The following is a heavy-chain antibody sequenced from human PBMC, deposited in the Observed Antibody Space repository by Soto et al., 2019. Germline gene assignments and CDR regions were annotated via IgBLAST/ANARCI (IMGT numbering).Heavy chain of an antibody. V-gene: IGHV3-23*01. CDR3: AKDPNDFWSGYSGGWFDP. CDR2: ISGSGGST. J-gene: IGHJ5*02. CDR1: GFTFSSYA. Sequence: EVQLLESGGGLVQPGGSLRLSCAAYGFTFSSYAMSWVRQAPGKGLEWVSAISGSGGSTYYADSVKGRFTISRDNSKNTLYLQMNSLRAEDTAVYYCAKDPNDFWSGYSGGWFDPWGQGTLVTVSS. D-gene: IGHD3-3*01.